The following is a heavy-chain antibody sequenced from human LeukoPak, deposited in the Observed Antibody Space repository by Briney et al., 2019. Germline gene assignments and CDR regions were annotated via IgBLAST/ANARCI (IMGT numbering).Heavy chain of an antibody. CDR2: IYYSGST. D-gene: IGHD5-12*01. J-gene: IGHJ5*02. V-gene: IGHV4-39*07. CDR1: GGSISSSSYY. Sequence: SETLSLTCTVSGGSISSSSYYWGWIRQPPGKGLEWIGSIYYSGSTYYNPSLKSRVTISVDKSKNQFSLKLSSVTAADTAVYYCARALRGGYDMRFINWFDPWGQGTLVTVSS. CDR3: ARALRGGYDMRFINWFDP.